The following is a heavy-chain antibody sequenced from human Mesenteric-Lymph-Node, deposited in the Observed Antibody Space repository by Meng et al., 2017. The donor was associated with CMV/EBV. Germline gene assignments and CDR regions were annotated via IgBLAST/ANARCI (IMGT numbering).Heavy chain of an antibody. V-gene: IGHV3-30-3*01. Sequence: GESLKISCAASGFTFSRYAMHWVRQAPGKGLEWVAVISYDGGDKSYADSVKGRFTISRDNSKNTLFLQMNSLRAEDTAFYYCARERDFYYGMDFWGQGTTVTVSS. J-gene: IGHJ6*02. CDR1: GFTFSRYA. CDR2: ISYDGGDK. CDR3: ARERDFYYGMDF.